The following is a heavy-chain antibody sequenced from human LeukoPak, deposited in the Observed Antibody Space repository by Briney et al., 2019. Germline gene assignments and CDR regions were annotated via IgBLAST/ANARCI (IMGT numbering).Heavy chain of an antibody. Sequence: GSSVKVSCKASGGTFSSYAISWVRQAPGQGLEWMGGIIPIFGTANYAQKFQGRVTITTDESTSTAYMELSSLRSEDTAVYYCARGECSSTSCSYYMDVWGKGTTVTVSS. CDR1: GGTFSSYA. J-gene: IGHJ6*03. D-gene: IGHD2-2*01. CDR3: ARGECSSTSCSYYMDV. CDR2: IIPIFGTA. V-gene: IGHV1-69*05.